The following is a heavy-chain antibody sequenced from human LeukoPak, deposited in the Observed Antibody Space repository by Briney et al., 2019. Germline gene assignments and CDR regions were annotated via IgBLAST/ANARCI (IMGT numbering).Heavy chain of an antibody. V-gene: IGHV1-69*04. CDR2: TFPILGIA. J-gene: IGHJ5*02. CDR3: ARDYPAMTTVTTGWFDP. D-gene: IGHD4-17*01. CDR1: GGTFSSYA. Sequence: SVKVSCKASGGTFSSYAISWVRQAPGQGLEWMGRTFPILGIANYAQKFQDRVTITADKSTSTAYMELSSLRSEDTAVYYCARDYPAMTTVTTGWFDPWGQGTLVTVSS.